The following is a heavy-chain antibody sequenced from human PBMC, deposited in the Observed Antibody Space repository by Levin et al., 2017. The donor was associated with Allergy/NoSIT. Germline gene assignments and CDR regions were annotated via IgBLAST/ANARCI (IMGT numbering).Heavy chain of an antibody. CDR3: ARDRGDYDFWSGHYGTLDY. CDR1: GFTFSDSY. CDR2: ISSSGSTI. Sequence: LSLTCAASGFTFSDSYMSWIRQAPGKGLEWVSYISSSGSTIYYADSVKGRFTISRDNAKNSLYLQMNSLRAEDTAVYYCARDRGDYDFWSGHYGTLDYWGQGTLVTVSS. D-gene: IGHD3-3*01. J-gene: IGHJ4*02. V-gene: IGHV3-11*01.